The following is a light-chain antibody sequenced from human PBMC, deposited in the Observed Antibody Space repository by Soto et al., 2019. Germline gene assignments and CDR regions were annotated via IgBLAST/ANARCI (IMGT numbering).Light chain of an antibody. J-gene: IGLJ1*01. Sequence: QSVLTQPPSASGSPGQSVTISCTGTSSDVGGYNYVSWYQQHPGKAPKLLIYEVSERPSGVPARFSGSKSGNTAPLTVSGLQAEDEADYYCSSYAGSKHFVFGTGTGSNSCVFGTGTKVTVL. CDR1: SSDVGGYNY. CDR3: SSYAGSKHFVFGTGTGSNSCV. CDR2: EVS. V-gene: IGLV2-8*01.